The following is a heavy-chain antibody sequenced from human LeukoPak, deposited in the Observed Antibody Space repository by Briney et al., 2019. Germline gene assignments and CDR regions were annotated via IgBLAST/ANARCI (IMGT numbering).Heavy chain of an antibody. CDR3: ARPAYTAAYDL. CDR1: GFTFSNYA. V-gene: IGHV3-7*01. J-gene: IGHJ3*01. D-gene: IGHD3-16*01. Sequence: GGSLRLSCAASGFTFSNYAMSWVRQAPGKGLEWVANMKGDGSEIHYVDSVKGRFTISRDNARNSLFLQMNGLRPEDTAVYYCARPAYTAAYDLWGQGTMVTVSS. CDR2: MKGDGSEI.